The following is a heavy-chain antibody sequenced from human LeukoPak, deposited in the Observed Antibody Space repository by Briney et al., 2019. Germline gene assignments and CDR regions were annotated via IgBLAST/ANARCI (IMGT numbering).Heavy chain of an antibody. V-gene: IGHV1-2*02. J-gene: IGHJ4*02. CDR1: GYTFTGYY. Sequence: ASVKVSCKASGYTFTGYYMHWVRQAPGQGLEWMGWINPNSGGTNYAQKFQGRVTMTRDTSISTAYMELSRLRSDDTAVYYCARTSDSSGYYSDEYFVYWGQGTLVTVSS. CDR2: INPNSGGT. D-gene: IGHD3-22*01. CDR3: ARTSDSSGYYSDEYFVY.